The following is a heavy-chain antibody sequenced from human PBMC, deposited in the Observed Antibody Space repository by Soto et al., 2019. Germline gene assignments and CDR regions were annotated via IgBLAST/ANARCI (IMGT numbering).Heavy chain of an antibody. Sequence: QAHLVQSGAEVRKPGASVKVSCKTSGYRFTTYYIHWVRQAPGHGLEWMAIINPTGGSTNYAQKFRGRITLTMDTSTSTVYMELSSLRSEDTAVYYCARDLAAGDLWSQGTLVTVSS. CDR2: INPTGGST. J-gene: IGHJ4*02. V-gene: IGHV1-46*01. D-gene: IGHD2-21*01. CDR1: GYRFTTYY. CDR3: ARDLAAGDL.